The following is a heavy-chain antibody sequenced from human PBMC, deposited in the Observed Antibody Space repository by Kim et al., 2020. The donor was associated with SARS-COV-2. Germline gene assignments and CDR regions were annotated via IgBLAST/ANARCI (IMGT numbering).Heavy chain of an antibody. D-gene: IGHD6-19*01. CDR3: AKDIVLKDSSGPYYFDY. Sequence: GGSLRLSCAASGFTFGDYAMHWVRQAPGKGLEWVSGISWNSGSIGYADSVKGRFTISRDNAKNSLYLQMNSLRAEDTALYYCAKDIVLKDSSGPYYFDYWGQGTLVTVSS. V-gene: IGHV3-9*01. J-gene: IGHJ4*02. CDR1: GFTFGDYA. CDR2: ISWNSGSI.